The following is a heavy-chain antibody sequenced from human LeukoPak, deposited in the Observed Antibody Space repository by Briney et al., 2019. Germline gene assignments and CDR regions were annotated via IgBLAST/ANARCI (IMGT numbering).Heavy chain of an antibody. Sequence: GGPLRFSCAASGLTLSSNSMSWVRQAPGKGLEWVSSISRSSSYIYYADSVQGRFTISRDDAKNSLYLQMNSLRADDTAVYYCARRFCSSTTCSFDYWGQGTLVTVSS. CDR1: GLTLSSNS. J-gene: IGHJ4*02. V-gene: IGHV3-21*04. CDR2: ISRSSSYI. CDR3: ARRFCSSTTCSFDY. D-gene: IGHD2-2*01.